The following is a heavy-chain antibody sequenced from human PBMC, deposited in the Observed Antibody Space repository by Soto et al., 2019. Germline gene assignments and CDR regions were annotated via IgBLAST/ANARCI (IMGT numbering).Heavy chain of an antibody. V-gene: IGHV3-30-3*01. CDR2: ISRDGSNS. CDR3: ARDDEGGSDCDLGY. D-gene: IGHD3-10*01. Sequence: QVQLVESGGGVVQPGRSLTLSCAASGFTFSSYVIHWVRQTPDKGLEWVAFISRDGSNSYYADSVKGRFTISRDNSKNTLYLEMISLRAEDTAVYYWARDDEGGSDCDLGYWGQGTLVTVSS. CDR1: GFTFSSYV. J-gene: IGHJ4*02.